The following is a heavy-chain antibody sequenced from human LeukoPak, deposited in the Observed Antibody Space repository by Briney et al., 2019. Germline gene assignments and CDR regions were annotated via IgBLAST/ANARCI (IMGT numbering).Heavy chain of an antibody. CDR2: IWYDGSNE. J-gene: IGHJ4*02. V-gene: IGHV3-33*03. D-gene: IGHD4-17*01. CDR1: GFTFSSYW. CDR3: AKDRAGGDHRYFDY. Sequence: GGSLRLSCAASGFTFSSYWMSWVRQAPGKGLEWVAVIWYDGSNENYADSVKGRFTISRDNSKNMLYLQMNSLRAEDTAVYYCAKDRAGGDHRYFDYWGQGTLVTVSS.